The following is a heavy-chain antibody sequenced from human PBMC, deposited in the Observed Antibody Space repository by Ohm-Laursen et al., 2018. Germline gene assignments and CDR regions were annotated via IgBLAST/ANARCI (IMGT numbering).Heavy chain of an antibody. CDR1: GYTFTSYD. CDR3: AKGGGYSYGYSY. CDR2: MNPNSGNT. J-gene: IGHJ4*02. D-gene: IGHD5-18*01. Sequence: SVKVSCKASGYTFTSYDINWVRQATGQGLEWMGWMNPNSGNTGYAQKFQGRVTMTRNTSISTAYMELSSLRSEDTAVYYCAKGGGYSYGYSYWGQGTLVTVSS. V-gene: IGHV1-8*01.